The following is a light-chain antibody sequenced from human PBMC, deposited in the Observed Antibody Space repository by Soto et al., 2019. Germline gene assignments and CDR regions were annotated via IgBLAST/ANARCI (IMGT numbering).Light chain of an antibody. CDR2: LGS. CDR3: MQALQTPK. Sequence: DIVMTQSPLSLPVTPGEPASISCRYSQSLLHSNGYNYLDWYLQKPGQSPQLLISLGSNRASGVPARCSGSGSGTDFTLKISRVEAEDVGVYDCMQALQTPKFGQGTKVEIK. V-gene: IGKV2-28*01. J-gene: IGKJ1*01. CDR1: QSLLHSNGYNY.